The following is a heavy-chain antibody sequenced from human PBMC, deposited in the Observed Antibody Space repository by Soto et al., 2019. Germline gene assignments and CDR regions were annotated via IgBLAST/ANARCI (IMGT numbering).Heavy chain of an antibody. J-gene: IGHJ6*02. CDR3: AGHSSGVPGYYYGMDV. CDR2: IIPIFDTA. Sequence: QVQLVQSGAEMKKPGSSVKVSCKASGGTFSSYAISWVRQAPGQGLEWMGGIIPIFDTADYAQKFQGRVTITADESTNTAYMELSSQRSEDTAVYYCAGHSSGVPGYYYGMDVWGQGTTVTVSS. V-gene: IGHV1-69*12. D-gene: IGHD3-22*01. CDR1: GGTFSSYA.